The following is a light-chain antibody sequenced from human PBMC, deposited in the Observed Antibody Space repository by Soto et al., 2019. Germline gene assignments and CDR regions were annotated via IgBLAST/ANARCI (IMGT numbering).Light chain of an antibody. CDR2: DVN. CDR3: SSYTSSSTFV. J-gene: IGLJ1*01. V-gene: IGLV2-14*01. CDR1: SSDVGGYDY. Sequence: QSALTQPASVSGCPGQSITISCTGTSSDVGGYDYVSWYQQLPGKAPKLLIYDVNNRPSGVSHRFSGSKSGNTASLTISVHQAEDEADYYCSSYTSSSTFVFGTGTTVTVL.